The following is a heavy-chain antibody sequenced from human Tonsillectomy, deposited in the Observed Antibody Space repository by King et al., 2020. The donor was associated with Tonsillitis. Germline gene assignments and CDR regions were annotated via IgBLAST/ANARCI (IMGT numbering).Heavy chain of an antibody. D-gene: IGHD3-22*01. J-gene: IGHJ3*02. CDR3: ARGGRSSGYLRAFDI. Sequence: QLQESGPGLVKPSETLSLTCTVSGGSISSYYWSWIRQPPGKGLEWIGYIYYSGSTNYNPSLKSRVTISVDTSKNQFSLKLSSVTAADTAVYYCARGGRSSGYLRAFDIWGQGTMVTVSS. CDR1: GGSISSYY. CDR2: IYYSGST. V-gene: IGHV4-59*01.